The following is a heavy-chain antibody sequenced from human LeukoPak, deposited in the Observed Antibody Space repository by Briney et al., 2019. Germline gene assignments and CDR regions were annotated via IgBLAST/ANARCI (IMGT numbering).Heavy chain of an antibody. Sequence: ASVKVSCKASGYTVTSYDINWVRQATGQGLEWMGWMNPNSGNTSYAQKFQGRVTMTRNNSISTAYMELSSLRSEDTAVYYCARGRYSSSWYGKYYYYYGMDVWGQGTTVTVSS. J-gene: IGHJ6*02. CDR1: GYTVTSYD. D-gene: IGHD6-13*01. CDR2: MNPNSGNT. V-gene: IGHV1-8*01. CDR3: ARGRYSSSWYGKYYYYYGMDV.